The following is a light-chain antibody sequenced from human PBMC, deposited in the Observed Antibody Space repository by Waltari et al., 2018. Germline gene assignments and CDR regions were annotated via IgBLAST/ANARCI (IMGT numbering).Light chain of an antibody. Sequence: QSALTQPASVSGSPGQSITISCTGTSSDICSYDYVSWYQHHPGQAPKLMIFDVYKRPSGDSSRFSGSKSGNTASLTISGLQTEDEADYYCSSYTTSNTLVFGGGSKLTVL. CDR1: SSDICSYDY. J-gene: IGLJ2*01. CDR2: DVY. CDR3: SSYTTSNTLV. V-gene: IGLV2-14*03.